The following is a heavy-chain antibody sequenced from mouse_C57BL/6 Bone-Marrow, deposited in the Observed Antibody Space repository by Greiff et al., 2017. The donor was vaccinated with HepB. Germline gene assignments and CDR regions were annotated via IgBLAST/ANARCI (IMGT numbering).Heavy chain of an antibody. Sequence: EVKLMESGAELVRPGASVKLSCTASGFNIKDDYMHWVKQRPEQGLEWIGRIDPENGDTEYASKFQGKATITADTSSNTAYLQLSILTSEDTAVYFGSTYYYYYGGAMDYWGQGTSVTVSS. V-gene: IGHV14-4*01. J-gene: IGHJ4*01. CDR2: IDPENGDT. CDR3: STYYYYYGGAMDY. D-gene: IGHD2-4*01. CDR1: GFNIKDDY.